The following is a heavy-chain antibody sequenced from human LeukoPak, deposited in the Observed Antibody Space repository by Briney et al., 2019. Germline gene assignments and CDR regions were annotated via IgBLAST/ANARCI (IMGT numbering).Heavy chain of an antibody. Sequence: SGGSLRLSCAASGFTLSSHAISSVRQAPGKGLEWVSAISGSGGSTYYADSVKGRFTISRDNSKNTLYLQMNSLRAEDTAVYYCAKDIAALPYYYYYYGMDVWGQGTTVTVSS. V-gene: IGHV3-23*01. CDR2: ISGSGGST. CDR3: AKDIAALPYYYYYYGMDV. D-gene: IGHD6-13*01. J-gene: IGHJ6*02. CDR1: GFTLSSHA.